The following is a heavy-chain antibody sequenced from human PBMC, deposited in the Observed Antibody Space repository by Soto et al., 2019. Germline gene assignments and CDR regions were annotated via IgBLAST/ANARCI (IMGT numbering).Heavy chain of an antibody. CDR3: ARAPFIIRHITNLGEASPGVLDF. CDR1: GGTFSSYA. D-gene: IGHD3-3*01. CDR2: IDPRNGVT. Sequence: ASVKVSCKASGGTFSSYAISWVRQAPGQGLEWMGDIDPRNGVTRLSEKFKYRVIMTSDTSISTVFLDLNNLRSDATALYFCARAPFIIRHITNLGEASPGVLDFWGQGTPVTVSS. V-gene: IGHV1-8*02. J-gene: IGHJ4*02.